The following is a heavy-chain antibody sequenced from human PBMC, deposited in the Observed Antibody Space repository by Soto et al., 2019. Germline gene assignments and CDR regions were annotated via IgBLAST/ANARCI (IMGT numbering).Heavy chain of an antibody. J-gene: IGHJ5*02. Sequence: ASVKVSCKASGYTFTSYAMHWVRQAPGQRLEWMGWINAGNGNTKYSQKFQGRVTITRDTSASTAYMELSSLRSEDTAVYYCGRERLQGPAAGLFDPWGQGTLVTVSS. CDR3: GRERLQGPAAGLFDP. CDR1: GYTFTSYA. V-gene: IGHV1-3*01. D-gene: IGHD6-13*01. CDR2: INAGNGNT.